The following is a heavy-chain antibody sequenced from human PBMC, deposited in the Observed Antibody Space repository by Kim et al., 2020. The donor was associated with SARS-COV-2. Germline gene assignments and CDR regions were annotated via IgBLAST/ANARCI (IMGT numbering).Heavy chain of an antibody. CDR3: ARDLKERRDSYDLYYYFGM. CDR2: INPDSGGT. V-gene: IGHV1-2*06. D-gene: IGHD5-18*01. CDR1: GYTFTDYY. Sequence: ASVKVSCKASGYTFTDYYIHWVRQAPGQGLEWMGRINPDSGGTNHAQKFQGRVTMTRDTSISTAYMELSRLRSDDTAVYYCARDLKERRDSYDLYYYFGM. J-gene: IGHJ6*01.